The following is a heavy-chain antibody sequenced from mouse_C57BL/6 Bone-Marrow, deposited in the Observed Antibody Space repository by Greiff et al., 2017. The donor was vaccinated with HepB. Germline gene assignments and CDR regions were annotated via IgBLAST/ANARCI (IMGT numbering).Heavy chain of an antibody. D-gene: IGHD1-1*02. Sequence: EVQLVESGGDLVKPGGSLKLSCAASGFTFSSYGMSWVRQTPDKRLEWVATISSGGSYTYYPDSVKGRFTISRDNAKNTQYLQMSSLKSEDTAMYCWERHGEGGNVLSYWGQGTLVTVSA. CDR2: ISSGGSYT. CDR1: GFTFSSYG. J-gene: IGHJ3*01. V-gene: IGHV5-6*01. CDR3: ERHGEGGNVLSY.